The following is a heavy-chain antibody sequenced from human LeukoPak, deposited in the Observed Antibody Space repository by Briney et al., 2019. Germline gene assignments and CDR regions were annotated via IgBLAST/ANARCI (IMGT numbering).Heavy chain of an antibody. CDR2: ISYDGGNK. CDR1: GFTFSSYG. V-gene: IGHV3-30*03. D-gene: IGHD3-16*01. Sequence: GGSLRLSCAASGFTFSSYGMHWVRQAPGKGLEWVAVISYDGGNKYYADSVKGRFTISRDNSKNTLYLQMNSLRAEDTAVYYCASGNAPPGPSGIIMIWPTAFDIWGKGTMVTVSS. J-gene: IGHJ3*02. CDR3: ASGNAPPGPSGIIMIWPTAFDI.